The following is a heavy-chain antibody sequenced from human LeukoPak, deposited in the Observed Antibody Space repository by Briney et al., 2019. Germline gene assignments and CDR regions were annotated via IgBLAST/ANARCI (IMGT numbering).Heavy chain of an antibody. Sequence: GGSLRLSCEASGFTFSDYWMSWVRQAPGKGLEWVANIHQDGSEKNYVDSVKGRFTISRDNAKKSLYLQMNSLIAEDTAVYYCATYKWIHLWSTPFDYWGQGTLVTVSS. D-gene: IGHD5-18*01. CDR2: IHQDGSEK. J-gene: IGHJ4*02. CDR1: GFTFSDYW. V-gene: IGHV3-7*01. CDR3: ATYKWIHLWSTPFDY.